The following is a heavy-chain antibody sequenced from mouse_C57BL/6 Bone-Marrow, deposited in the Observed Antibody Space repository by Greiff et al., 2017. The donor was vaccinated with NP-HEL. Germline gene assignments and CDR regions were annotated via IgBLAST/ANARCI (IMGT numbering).Heavy chain of an antibody. CDR1: GYTFTSYW. J-gene: IGHJ1*03. CDR2: IDPSDSFT. CDR3: ARDFTTVVATRYFDV. Sequence: QVQLQQPGAELVMPGASVKLSCKASGYTFTSYWMHWVKQRPGQGLDWIGEIDPSDSFTNYKQKFKGKSTLTVDKSSSTAYMQLRSLTSEDSAVYYCARDFTTVVATRYFDVWGTGTTVTGSS. D-gene: IGHD1-1*01. V-gene: IGHV1-69*01.